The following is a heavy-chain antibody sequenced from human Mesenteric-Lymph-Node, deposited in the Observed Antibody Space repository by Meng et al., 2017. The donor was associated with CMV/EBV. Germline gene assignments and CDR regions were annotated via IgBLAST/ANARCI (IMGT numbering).Heavy chain of an antibody. D-gene: IGHD6-13*01. J-gene: IGHJ3*01. V-gene: IGHV3-7*01. CDR2: IRRDGSET. Sequence: GGSLRLSCTASGLIFSNYWMSWVRQVPGKGPEWVANIRRDGSETHYLDSVKGRFTISRDNANNLLYLQMNSLRAEDTALYYCTRDNEGFNGVWYDAYDVWGQGSQVTVSS. CDR1: GLIFSNYW. CDR3: TRDNEGFNGVWYDAYDV.